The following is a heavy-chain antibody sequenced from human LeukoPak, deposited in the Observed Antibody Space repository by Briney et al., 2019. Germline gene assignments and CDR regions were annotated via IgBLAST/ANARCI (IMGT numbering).Heavy chain of an antibody. CDR3: AKDYSDSRVADVFLEY. J-gene: IGHJ4*02. D-gene: IGHD2-15*01. Sequence: GGSLSLSCAASGLTFSDYAMSWFRQAPGKGLEYVAGITSGFTPLYADSVKGRFTVSRGNSKNTFHLQMNSLRAEDTAVYFCAKDYSDSRVADVFLEYWGQGTLVTVSS. V-gene: IGHV3-23*01. CDR2: ITSGFTP. CDR1: GLTFSDYA.